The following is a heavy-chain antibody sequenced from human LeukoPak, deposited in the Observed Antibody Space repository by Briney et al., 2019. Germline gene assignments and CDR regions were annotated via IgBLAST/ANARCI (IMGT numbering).Heavy chain of an antibody. J-gene: IGHJ3*02. Sequence: SETLSLTCTVSGGSISSYYWSWIRQPPGKGLEWIGYIYTSGSTNYNPSLKSRVTISVDPSKNQFSLKLSSVTAADTAVYYCAGPTDDAFDIWGQGTMVTVSS. CDR1: GGSISSYY. D-gene: IGHD1-26*01. CDR2: IYTSGST. CDR3: AGPTDDAFDI. V-gene: IGHV4-4*09.